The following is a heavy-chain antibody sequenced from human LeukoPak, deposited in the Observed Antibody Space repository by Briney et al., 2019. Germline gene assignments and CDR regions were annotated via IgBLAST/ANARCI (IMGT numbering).Heavy chain of an antibody. V-gene: IGHV3-30*18. CDR3: AKAGSSSGYYSRFDY. CDR1: VCTFSSYG. J-gene: IGHJ4*02. Sequence: PGGSLRLSCVASVCTFSSYGMHWVRQAPGKGLEWVAVISDEGSNKYYTDSVKGRFTISRDNSKNTLYLQINSLRTEDTAVYYCAKAGSSSGYYSRFDYWGQGTLVTVSS. CDR2: ISDEGSNK. D-gene: IGHD3-22*01.